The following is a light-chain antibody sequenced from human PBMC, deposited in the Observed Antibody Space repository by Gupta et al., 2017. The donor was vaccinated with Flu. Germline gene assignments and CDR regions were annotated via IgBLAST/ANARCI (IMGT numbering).Light chain of an antibody. J-gene: IGLJ3*02. CDR2: DNN. Sequence: KVTTSCSGSSSNIGNNYVSWYQQLPGTAPKLLIYDNNKRPSGIPDRFSGSKSGTSATLGITGLQTGDEADYYCGTCDSSRSAGVFGGGTKLTVL. CDR3: GTCDSSRSAGV. V-gene: IGLV1-51*01. CDR1: SSNIGNNY.